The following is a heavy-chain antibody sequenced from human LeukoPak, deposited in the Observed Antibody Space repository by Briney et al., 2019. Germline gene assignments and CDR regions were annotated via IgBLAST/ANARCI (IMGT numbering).Heavy chain of an antibody. D-gene: IGHD6-13*01. CDR3: ARARKQLVSDY. Sequence: GRSLRLSCVVSGFTFSSYAMHWVRQAPGKGLEWVAVISDDGSNKYYADSVKGRFTISRDNSKNTLYLQMNSLRTEDTAVYYCARARKQLVSDYWGQGTLVTVSS. J-gene: IGHJ4*02. CDR1: GFTFSSYA. V-gene: IGHV3-30*04. CDR2: ISDDGSNK.